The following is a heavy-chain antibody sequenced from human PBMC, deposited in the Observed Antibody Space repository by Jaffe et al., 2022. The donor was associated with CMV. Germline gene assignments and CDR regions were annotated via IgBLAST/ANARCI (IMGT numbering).Heavy chain of an antibody. V-gene: IGHV3-23*01. CDR3: AKDRGVLRGVSVNDF. Sequence: EVQLLESGGGLVQPGGSLRLSCTASGFTFSTYAMSWVRQAPGKGLEWVSAINGGGSRTYYVDSVKGRFTISRDNSKNTLHLQMNSLRTEDTAVYYCAKDRGVLRGVSVNDFWGQGTLVTVSS. D-gene: IGHD3-10*01. CDR1: GFTFSTYA. CDR2: INGGGSRT. J-gene: IGHJ4*02.